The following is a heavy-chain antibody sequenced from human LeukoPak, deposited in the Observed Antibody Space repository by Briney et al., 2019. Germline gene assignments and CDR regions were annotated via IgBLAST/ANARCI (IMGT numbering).Heavy chain of an antibody. CDR2: IKEDGSEK. CDR1: GFTFSTYW. Sequence: GGSLRLSCAASGFTFSTYWMSWDRQAPGKGLEWVANIKEDGSEKYYGDSVKGRFTISRDNAKNSLYLQMNSLRAEDTAVYYCARDSSGYQWGQGTLVTVSS. V-gene: IGHV3-7*01. J-gene: IGHJ4*02. D-gene: IGHD3-22*01. CDR3: ARDSSGYQ.